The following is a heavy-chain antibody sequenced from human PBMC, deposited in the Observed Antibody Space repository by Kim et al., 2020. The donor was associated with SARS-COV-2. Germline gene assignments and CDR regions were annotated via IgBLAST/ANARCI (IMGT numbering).Heavy chain of an antibody. J-gene: IGHJ1*01. CDR1: GFTFSTHY. D-gene: IGHD3-16*01. Sequence: GGSLRLSCEASGFTFSTHYMSWVRQAPGKGLEWVANIKEDASDESYADTVKGRFTISRDNAMNSLYLQMNNLRVEDTSVYYCAKGWGLDNLGQGTLVTVS. CDR3: AKGWGLDN. CDR2: IKEDASDE. V-gene: IGHV3-7*01.